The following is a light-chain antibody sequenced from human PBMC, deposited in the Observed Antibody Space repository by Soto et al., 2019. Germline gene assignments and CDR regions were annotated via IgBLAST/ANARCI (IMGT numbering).Light chain of an antibody. V-gene: IGLV2-14*01. Sequence: QSALTQPASVSVSPGQSITISCTGTSSDVGGYNYVSWYQQHPGKAPKLMIYEVSNRPSGVSNRFSGSKSGNTASLTISGLQAEDEADYYCSSYTSSSTVVFGVGTQLPVL. CDR1: SSDVGGYNY. CDR3: SSYTSSSTVV. J-gene: IGLJ2*01. CDR2: EVS.